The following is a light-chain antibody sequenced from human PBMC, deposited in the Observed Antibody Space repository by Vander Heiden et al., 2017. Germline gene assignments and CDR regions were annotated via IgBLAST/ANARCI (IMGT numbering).Light chain of an antibody. CDR1: SSNIGNNA. Sequence: QSVLTQPPSVSEAPRQRVTISCSGSSSNIGNNAVNWYQQLPGKAPKLLIYYDDLRPSGVSDRFSGSKSGTSASLAISGLQAEDEADYYCAAGDDSMNGVVFGGGTKLTVL. CDR2: YDD. V-gene: IGLV1-36*01. J-gene: IGLJ2*01. CDR3: AAGDDSMNGVV.